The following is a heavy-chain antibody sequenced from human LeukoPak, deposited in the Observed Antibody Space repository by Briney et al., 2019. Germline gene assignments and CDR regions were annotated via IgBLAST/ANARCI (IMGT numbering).Heavy chain of an antibody. J-gene: IGHJ4*02. Sequence: SETLSLTCTVSGGSISSGSYYWSWIRQPAGKGLEWIGRIQTSGSTNYNPSLKSRVTMSVDTSKNQLSLKLSSVTAADTAVYYCARDRGSGWCVYWGQGTLVTVSS. V-gene: IGHV4-61*02. CDR1: GGSISSGSYY. CDR2: IQTSGST. CDR3: ARDRGSGWCVY. D-gene: IGHD6-19*01.